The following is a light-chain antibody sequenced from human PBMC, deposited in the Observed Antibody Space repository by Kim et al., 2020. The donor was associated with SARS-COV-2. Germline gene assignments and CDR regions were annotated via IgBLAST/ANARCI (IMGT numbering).Light chain of an antibody. CDR2: DAS. CDR1: QTLSSRD. V-gene: IGKV3-20*01. J-gene: IGKJ1*01. CDR3: QQYGSSPA. Sequence: ESVLMQSPGTLSLPPGERATLSCRASQTLSSRDLAWYQQKPGHAPRLLIYDASNRATGIPDRFSGSGSGTEFTLTIGRLEPEDFAVYYCQQYGSSPAFGQGTKVDIK.